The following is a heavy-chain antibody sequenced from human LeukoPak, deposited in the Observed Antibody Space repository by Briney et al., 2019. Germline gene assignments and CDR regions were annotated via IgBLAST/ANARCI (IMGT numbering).Heavy chain of an antibody. D-gene: IGHD6-13*01. V-gene: IGHV4-4*07. J-gene: IGHJ4*02. CDR1: GGSISSYY. Sequence: PSETLSLTCSVSGGSISSYYWNWIRQSAGKGLEWIGRRYTSGSTNYNPSLKSRVTISVDKSKNQFSLKLSSVTAADTAVYYCASSWYVGYWGQGTLVTVSS. CDR2: RYTSGST. CDR3: ASSWYVGY.